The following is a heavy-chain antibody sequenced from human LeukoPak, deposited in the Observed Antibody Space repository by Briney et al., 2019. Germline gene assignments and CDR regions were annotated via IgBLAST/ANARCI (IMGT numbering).Heavy chain of an antibody. V-gene: IGHV3-30*02. D-gene: IGHD6-19*01. CDR3: AKDLSPGIAVAAYMDV. CDR2: IRYDGSNK. J-gene: IGHJ6*03. CDR1: GFTFSSYG. Sequence: GGSLRLSCAASGFTFSSYGMHWVRQAPGKGLEWVAFIRYDGSNKYYADSVKGRFTISRDNSKNTLYLQMNSLRAEDTAVYYCAKDLSPGIAVAAYMDVWGKGTTVTVSS.